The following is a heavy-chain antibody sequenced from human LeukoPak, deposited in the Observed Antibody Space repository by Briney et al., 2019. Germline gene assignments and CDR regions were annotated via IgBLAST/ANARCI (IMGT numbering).Heavy chain of an antibody. Sequence: PGGSLRLSCAASGFTFSSYWMSWVRQAPGKGLEWVSAISGSGGSTYYADSVKGRFTISRDNSKNTLYLQMNSLRAEDTAVYYCAKVGIQLYYFDYWGQGTLVTVSS. J-gene: IGHJ4*02. D-gene: IGHD5-18*01. CDR1: GFTFSSYW. V-gene: IGHV3-23*01. CDR3: AKVGIQLYYFDY. CDR2: ISGSGGST.